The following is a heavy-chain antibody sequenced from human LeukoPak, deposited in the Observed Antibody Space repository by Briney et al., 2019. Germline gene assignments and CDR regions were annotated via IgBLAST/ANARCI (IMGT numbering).Heavy chain of an antibody. D-gene: IGHD6-19*01. V-gene: IGHV3-30*04. CDR2: ISYDGSNK. Sequence: PGRSLRLSCAASGFTFSIYAMHWVRQAPGKGLEWVAVISYDGSNKYYADSVKGRFTISRDNSKNTLYLQMNSLRAEDTAVYYCARGRVAVAKHYYYYYGMDVWGKGTTVTVSS. CDR1: GFTFSIYA. J-gene: IGHJ6*04. CDR3: ARGRVAVAKHYYYYYGMDV.